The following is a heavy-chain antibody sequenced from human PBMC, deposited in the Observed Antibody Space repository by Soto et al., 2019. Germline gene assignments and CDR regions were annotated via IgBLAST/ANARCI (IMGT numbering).Heavy chain of an antibody. CDR2: ISSSSSTI. V-gene: IGHV3-48*02. Sequence: EVQLVESGGGLVQPGGSLRLSCAASGFTFSSYSMNWVRQAPGKGLEWVSYISSSSSTIYYADSVKGRFTISRDNAKNSLYLQRNSLRDEDTAVYYCARAFPSLVGAISDIWGQGTMVTVSS. CDR1: GFTFSSYS. D-gene: IGHD1-26*01. CDR3: ARAFPSLVGAISDI. J-gene: IGHJ3*02.